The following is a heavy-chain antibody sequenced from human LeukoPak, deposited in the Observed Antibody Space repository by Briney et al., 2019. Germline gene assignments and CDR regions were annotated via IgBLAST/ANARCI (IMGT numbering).Heavy chain of an antibody. D-gene: IGHD2-15*01. Sequence: ASVKVSCKVSGYTLTELSMHWVRQAPGKGLEWMGGIDPEDGETIYAQKFQGRVTMTEDTSTDTAYMELSSLRSEDTAVYYCATDAPYCSGGSCYLLNWGQGTLVTVSS. J-gene: IGHJ4*02. CDR3: ATDAPYCSGGSCYLLN. CDR2: IDPEDGET. CDR1: GYTLTELS. V-gene: IGHV1-24*01.